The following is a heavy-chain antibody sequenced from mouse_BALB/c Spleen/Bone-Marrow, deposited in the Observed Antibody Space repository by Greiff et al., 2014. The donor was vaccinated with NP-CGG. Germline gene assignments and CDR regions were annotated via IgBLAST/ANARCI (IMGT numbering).Heavy chain of an antibody. D-gene: IGHD5-1*01. CDR3: ARDYSGYFDF. CDR1: GFTFTDYF. CDR2: IRNNANGYTT. Sequence: DVKLVESGGGLVQPGGSLRLSCTTSGFTFTDYFMTWVRQPPGKALEWLGFIRNNANGYTTEYNPSVKGRFTISRDTSQGILYLQMNTLRAEDSAIYFCARDYSGYFDFWGQGTTLTVSS. V-gene: IGHV7-3*02. J-gene: IGHJ2*01.